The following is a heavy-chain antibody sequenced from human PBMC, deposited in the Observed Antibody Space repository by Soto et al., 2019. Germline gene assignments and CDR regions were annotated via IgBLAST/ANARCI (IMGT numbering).Heavy chain of an antibody. J-gene: IGHJ6*04. V-gene: IGHV3-9*01. CDR1: VFTFDDYA. CDR3: VKDSNYYGMDV. Sequence: EVQLVASGGGLVQPGRSLRLSCAASVFTFDDYAIHWVRQAPVKGLEWVSGISWNSGTETYADSVKGRFTISRDNAMNSLYLQMNSLRVEDTALYYCVKDSNYYGMDVWVKGTKVTVSP. CDR2: ISWNSGTE.